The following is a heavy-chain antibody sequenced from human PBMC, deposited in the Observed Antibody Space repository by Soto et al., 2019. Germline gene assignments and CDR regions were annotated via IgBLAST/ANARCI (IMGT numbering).Heavy chain of an antibody. CDR3: ARHPYSSGWSLWHNWFDP. J-gene: IGHJ5*02. D-gene: IGHD6-19*01. V-gene: IGHV5-51*01. CDR2: IYPGDSDT. CDR1: GYSFTSYW. Sequence: PGESLKISCKGSGYSFTSYWIGWVRQMPGKGLEWMGIIYPGDSDTRYSPSFQGQVTISADKSISTAYLQWSSLKASDTAMYYCARHPYSSGWSLWHNWFDPWGQGTLVTVSS.